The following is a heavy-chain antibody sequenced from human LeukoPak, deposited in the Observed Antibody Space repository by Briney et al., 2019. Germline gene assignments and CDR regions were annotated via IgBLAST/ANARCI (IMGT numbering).Heavy chain of an antibody. V-gene: IGHV4-59*01. CDR3: ARQRVPGYNYWSFDL. Sequence: PSETLSLTCTVSGGSIGTYYWSWIRQPPGKGLEWIGYINYSGSTNYHPSLKSRATISVDTSKNKNSLKLNSVTAADTAVYYCARQRVPGYNYWSFDLWGRGTLVTVSS. CDR2: INYSGST. D-gene: IGHD5-24*01. CDR1: GGSIGTYY. J-gene: IGHJ2*01.